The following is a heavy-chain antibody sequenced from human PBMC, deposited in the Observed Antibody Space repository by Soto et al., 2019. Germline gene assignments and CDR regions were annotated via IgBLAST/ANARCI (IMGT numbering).Heavy chain of an antibody. D-gene: IGHD2-15*01. CDR3: APLSVSLSGPYGIHV. CDR1: GYSVSSSDYY. V-gene: IGHV4-39*01. CDR2: MFYSGLT. Sequence: SETLSLTCSVSGYSVSSSDYYWAWIRQAPGKGLEWSGSMFYSGLTYYNPSLKSRVTLSVDTSKNQFSVRLNSVTAADTAVYYCAPLSVSLSGPYGIHVWGQGTTVTVSS. J-gene: IGHJ6*02.